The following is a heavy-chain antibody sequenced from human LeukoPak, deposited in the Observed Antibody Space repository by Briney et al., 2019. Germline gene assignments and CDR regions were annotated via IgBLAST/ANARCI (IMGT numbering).Heavy chain of an antibody. Sequence: SVEVSCKASGGTFSSYAISWVRQAPGQGLEWMGRIIPILGIANYAQKFQGRVTITADKSTSTAYMELSSLRSEDTAVYYCARLRGPDAFDIWGQGTMVTVSS. J-gene: IGHJ3*02. D-gene: IGHD4-17*01. CDR1: GGTFSSYA. V-gene: IGHV1-69*04. CDR2: IIPILGIA. CDR3: ARLRGPDAFDI.